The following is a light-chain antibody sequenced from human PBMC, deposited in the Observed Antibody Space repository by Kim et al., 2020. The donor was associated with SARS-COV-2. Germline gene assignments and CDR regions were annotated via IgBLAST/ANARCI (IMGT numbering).Light chain of an antibody. CDR2: GAS. Sequence: LSAGERATLSCRASQSVSSSYLAWYRQRPGQAPSLLIYGASRRATGIPDRFSGSGSGTDFTLTITRLEPEDFAVYYCQQYGSSPWTFGQGTKVDIK. CDR1: QSVSSSY. J-gene: IGKJ1*01. CDR3: QQYGSSPWT. V-gene: IGKV3-20*01.